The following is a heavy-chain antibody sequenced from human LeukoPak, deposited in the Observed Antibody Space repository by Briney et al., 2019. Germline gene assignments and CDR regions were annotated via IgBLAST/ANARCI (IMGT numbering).Heavy chain of an antibody. V-gene: IGHV3-30*18. CDR1: GFTFSSYG. J-gene: IGHJ4*02. Sequence: GGSLRLSCAASGFTFSSYGMHWVRQAPGKGLEWVAVIPYDGSNKYYADSVKGRFTISRDNSKNTLYLQMNSLRAEDTAVYYCAKAHHYDTPSSYWGQGTLVTVSS. CDR2: IPYDGSNK. CDR3: AKAHHYDTPSSY. D-gene: IGHD3-9*01.